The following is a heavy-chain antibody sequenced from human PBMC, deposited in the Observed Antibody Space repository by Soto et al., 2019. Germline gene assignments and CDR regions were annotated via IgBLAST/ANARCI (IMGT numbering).Heavy chain of an antibody. CDR3: ARHGEYSAKFIDH. CDR1: GNNFAKSW. Sequence: EVQLVQSGAEVRKPGGSLTISCKGSGNNFAKSWIGWVRQKPGKGLEWMGVIYAGDSDARYSPSFEGLVTFSADKSITTAYLQWSSLKVSDTGIYYCARHGEYSAKFIDHWGQGTLVTVSS. CDR2: IYAGDSDA. J-gene: IGHJ5*02. D-gene: IGHD5-12*01. V-gene: IGHV5-51*01.